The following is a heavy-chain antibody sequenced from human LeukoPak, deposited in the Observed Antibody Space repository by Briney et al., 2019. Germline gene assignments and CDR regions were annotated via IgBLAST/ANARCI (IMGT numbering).Heavy chain of an antibody. CDR3: TTHWLKRGSIYGWDGTMDV. J-gene: IGHJ6*04. CDR2: INIKTDEGAI. Sequence: GGSLRLSCAASGFTFSNAWMSWVRQAPGKGLEWVGLINIKTDEGAIDYAAPMKGRIAISRDESKNTLNLQMNSLKTEDTAVYYCTTHWLKRGSIYGWDGTMDVWGKGTTVTVSS. CDR1: GFTFSNAW. V-gene: IGHV3-15*01. D-gene: IGHD5-18*01.